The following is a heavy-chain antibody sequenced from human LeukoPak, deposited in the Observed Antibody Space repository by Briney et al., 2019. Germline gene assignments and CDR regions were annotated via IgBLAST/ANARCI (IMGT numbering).Heavy chain of an antibody. V-gene: IGHV2-70*11. Sequence: SGPTLVNPTQTLTLTCTFSGFSLTASGMCVTWIRQPPGKALEWLARIDRGDNKYYSTSLKTRLTISKDTSKNQVVLTMTNMDPLDTATYFCARKSSSSAAYFDYWGQGTLVTVSS. CDR1: GFSLTASGMC. CDR3: ARKSSSSAAYFDY. CDR2: IDRGDNK. D-gene: IGHD6-6*01. J-gene: IGHJ4*02.